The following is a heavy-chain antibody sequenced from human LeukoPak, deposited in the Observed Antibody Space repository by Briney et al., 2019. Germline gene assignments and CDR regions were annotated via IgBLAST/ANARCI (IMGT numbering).Heavy chain of an antibody. V-gene: IGHV4-38-2*02. D-gene: IGHD2-2*01. Sequence: PSETLSLTCSVSGYSLSSGLYWDWIRQPPGKGLEWIGSIYHSGFTYYNPSLKSRVTISVDTSKNQFSLKLSSVTAADTAVYYCARVHCSSSSCYLYDYWGQGTLVTVSP. J-gene: IGHJ4*02. CDR1: GYSLSSGLY. CDR3: ARVHCSSSSCYLYDY. CDR2: IYHSGFT.